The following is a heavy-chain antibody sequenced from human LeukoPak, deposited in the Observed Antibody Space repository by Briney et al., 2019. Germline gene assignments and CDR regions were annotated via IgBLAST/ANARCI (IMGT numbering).Heavy chain of an antibody. CDR3: ARDSYCSSTSCLSYYYGMDV. CDR1: GGSISSYY. J-gene: IGHJ6*02. V-gene: IGHV4-4*07. D-gene: IGHD2-2*01. CDR2: IYTSGST. Sequence: SETLSLTCTVSGGSISSYYWSWIRQPAGKRLEWIGRIYTSGSTNYNPSLKSRVTMSVDTSKNQFSLKLSSVTAADTAVYYCARDSYCSSTSCLSYYYGMDVWGQGTTVTVSS.